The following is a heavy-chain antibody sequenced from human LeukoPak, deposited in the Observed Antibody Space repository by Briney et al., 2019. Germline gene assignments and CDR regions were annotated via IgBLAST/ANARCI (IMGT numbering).Heavy chain of an antibody. CDR3: ARDPSSSWYFDY. Sequence: GGSLRLPCAASGFTFSSYAMSWVRQAPGKGLEWVSAISGSGGSTYYADSVKGRFTISRDNSKNTLYLQMNSLRAEDTAVYYCARDPSSSWYFDYWGQGTLVTVSS. J-gene: IGHJ4*02. CDR1: GFTFSSYA. D-gene: IGHD6-13*01. CDR2: ISGSGGST. V-gene: IGHV3-23*01.